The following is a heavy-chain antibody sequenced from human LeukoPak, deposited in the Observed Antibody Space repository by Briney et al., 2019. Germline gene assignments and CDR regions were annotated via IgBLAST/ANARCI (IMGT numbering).Heavy chain of an antibody. CDR1: GYTLTELS. Sequence: ASVKVSCKVSGYTLTELSMHWVRQAPGKGLEWMGGFDPEDGETIYAQKFQGRVTMTEDTSTDTAYMELSSLRSEDTAVYYCATDLISSTSPYAFDIWGQGTMVTVSS. D-gene: IGHD2-2*01. CDR3: ATDLISSTSPYAFDI. V-gene: IGHV1-24*01. CDR2: FDPEDGET. J-gene: IGHJ3*02.